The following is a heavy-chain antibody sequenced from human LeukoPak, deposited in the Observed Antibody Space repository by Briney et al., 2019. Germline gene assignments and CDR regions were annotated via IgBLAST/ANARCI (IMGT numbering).Heavy chain of an antibody. J-gene: IGHJ5*02. V-gene: IGHV4-61*02. CDR1: GGSISSGSYY. D-gene: IGHD2-2*01. Sequence: KTSQTLSLTCTVSGGSISSGSYYWSWIRQPAGKGLEWIGRIYTSGSTSYNPSLKSRVTISVDTSKNQISLKVRSVTAADTAVYYCARTTEDCSSTSCYQYWFDPWGQGTLVTVSS. CDR3: ARTTEDCSSTSCYQYWFDP. CDR2: IYTSGST.